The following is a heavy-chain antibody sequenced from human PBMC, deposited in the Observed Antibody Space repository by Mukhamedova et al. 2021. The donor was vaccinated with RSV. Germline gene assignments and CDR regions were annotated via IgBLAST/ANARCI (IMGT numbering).Heavy chain of an antibody. J-gene: IGHJ4*02. V-gene: IGHV3-7*03. CDR2: IKQDGSEK. Sequence: VANIKQDGSEKYYVDSVKGRFTMSRDNAKNSLDLQMNSLRAEDTAVYYCVRVGVSDSTNWSGGYWGQGTLVTVSS. D-gene: IGHD6-13*01. CDR3: VRVGVSDSTNWSGGY.